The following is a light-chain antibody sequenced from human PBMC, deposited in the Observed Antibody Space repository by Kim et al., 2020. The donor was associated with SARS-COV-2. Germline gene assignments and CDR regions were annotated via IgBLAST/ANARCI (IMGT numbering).Light chain of an antibody. J-gene: IGKJ4*01. CDR3: QQYNSYLLT. CDR1: QSVSTN. V-gene: IGKV3-15*01. Sequence: EIVMTQSPATLSVSPGERATLSCRASQSVSTNLAWYQQKPGQAPRLLISDASTRATGIPGRFSGSGSGTEFTLTISSLQPDDFATYYCQQYNSYLLTFGGGTKLEI. CDR2: DAS.